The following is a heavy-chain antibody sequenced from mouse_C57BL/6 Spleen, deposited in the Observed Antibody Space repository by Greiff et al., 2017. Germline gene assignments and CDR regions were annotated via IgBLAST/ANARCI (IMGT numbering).Heavy chain of an antibody. Sequence: EVQRVESGGGLVQPGGSLKLSCAASGFTFSDYYMYWVRQTPEKRLEWVAYISNGGGSTYYPDTVKGRFTISRDNAKNTLYLQMSRLKSEDTAMYYCARRGGTFDWYFDVWGTGTTVTVSS. CDR1: GFTFSDYY. V-gene: IGHV5-12*01. D-gene: IGHD4-1*01. CDR2: ISNGGGST. J-gene: IGHJ1*03. CDR3: ARRGGTFDWYFDV.